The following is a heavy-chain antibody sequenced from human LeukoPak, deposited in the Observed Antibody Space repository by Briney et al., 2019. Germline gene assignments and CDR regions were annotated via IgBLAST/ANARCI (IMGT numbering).Heavy chain of an antibody. CDR2: IKQDGREK. V-gene: IGHV3-7*01. J-gene: IGHJ4*02. CDR1: GFTFSNYA. Sequence: GGSLRLSCAASGFTFSNYAMSWVRQAPGKGLEWVANIKQDGREKYYVDSVKGRFTISRDNAKNSLYLQMNSLRAEDTAVYYCARDLRTYYYDSSGYHFDYWGQGTLVTVSS. CDR3: ARDLRTYYYDSSGYHFDY. D-gene: IGHD3-22*01.